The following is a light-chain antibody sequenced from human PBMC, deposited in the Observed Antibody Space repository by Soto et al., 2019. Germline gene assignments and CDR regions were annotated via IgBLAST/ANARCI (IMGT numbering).Light chain of an antibody. J-gene: IGKJ2*01. CDR2: DAS. V-gene: IGKV1-5*01. CDR3: QQYSSAYT. Sequence: DIQLTQSPSTLSAFVGDRVTITCRASQSINNWLAWYQQKPGEAPKLLIYDASSLESGVPPRFSGSGSGTEFTLTSSSLQPDDFATYYCQQYSSAYTFGQGNKLEIK. CDR1: QSINNW.